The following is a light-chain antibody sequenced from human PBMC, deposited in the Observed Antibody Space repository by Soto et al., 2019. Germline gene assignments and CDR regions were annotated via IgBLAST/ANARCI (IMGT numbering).Light chain of an antibody. CDR1: SSDVGGYNY. J-gene: IGLJ1*01. CDR3: SSYTSSSTPYV. V-gene: IGLV2-14*01. CDR2: EVS. Sequence: QSVLTQPASESGSPGQSITISCTGTSSDVGGYNYVSWYQQHPGKAPKLMIYEVSNRPSGVSNRFSGSKSGNTASLTISGPQAEDEADYYCSSYTSSSTPYVFGTGTKVTVL.